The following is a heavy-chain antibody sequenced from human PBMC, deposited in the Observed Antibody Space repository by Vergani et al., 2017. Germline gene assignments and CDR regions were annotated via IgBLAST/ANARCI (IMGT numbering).Heavy chain of an antibody. D-gene: IGHD2-15*01. J-gene: IGHJ1*01. CDR3: ARPYCSGGSCYYYFQH. V-gene: IGHV5-51*03. CDR2: IYPGDSDT. Sequence: EVQLVQSGAEVKKPGESLTISCKGSGYSFTSYWIGWVRQMPGKGLEWMGIIYPGDSDTRYSPSFQGQITISADKSISTAYLQWSSLKASDTAMYYCARPYCSGGSCYYYFQHWGQGTLVTVSS. CDR1: GYSFTSYW.